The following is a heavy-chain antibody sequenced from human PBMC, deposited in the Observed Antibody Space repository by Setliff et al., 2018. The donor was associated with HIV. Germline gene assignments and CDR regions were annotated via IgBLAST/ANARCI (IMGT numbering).Heavy chain of an antibody. CDR3: ARSNCGGDCDAFDI. V-gene: IGHV3-15*01. Sequence: GGSLRLSCAASGFTFSNAWMSWARQAPGKGLEWVGRIKSNSDGGTTDYAAPVKGRFTISRDDSKNTLYLQMNSLRAEDTAVYYCARSNCGGDCDAFDIWGQGTMVTVSS. CDR1: GFTFSNAW. J-gene: IGHJ3*02. CDR2: IKSNSDGGTT. D-gene: IGHD2-21*02.